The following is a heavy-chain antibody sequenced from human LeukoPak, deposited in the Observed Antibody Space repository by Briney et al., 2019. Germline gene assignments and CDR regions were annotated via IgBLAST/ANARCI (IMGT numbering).Heavy chain of an antibody. CDR3: ARGLWHLDHQILDI. V-gene: IGHV1-46*01. J-gene: IGHJ3*02. CDR2: SNPSGGST. CDR1: GYTFPSYY. Sequence: ASVTVSCKPSGYTFPSYYMHWVRPAPGQGLEWMGISNPSGGSTTYAQKFQGRVTMTRDTSTSTLNMELSSLRSEDTAVYYCARGLWHLDHQILDIWGQGTMVTVSP. D-gene: IGHD1-1*01.